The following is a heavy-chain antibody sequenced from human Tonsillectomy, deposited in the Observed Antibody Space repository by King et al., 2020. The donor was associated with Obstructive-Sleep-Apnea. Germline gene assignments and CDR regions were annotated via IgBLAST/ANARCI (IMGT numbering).Heavy chain of an antibody. J-gene: IGHJ5*02. D-gene: IGHD3-10*01. CDR1: GFTFSSYG. Sequence: VQLVESGGGVVQPGRSLRLSCAASGFTFSSYGMHWVRQAPGTGLEGVAVIWYDGSNKYYADSVKGRFTISRDNSKNTLYLQMNSLRAEDTAVYYCAKDPGIRVRWWFDPWGQGTLVTVSS. CDR3: AKDPGIRVRWWFDP. CDR2: IWYDGSNK. V-gene: IGHV3-33*06.